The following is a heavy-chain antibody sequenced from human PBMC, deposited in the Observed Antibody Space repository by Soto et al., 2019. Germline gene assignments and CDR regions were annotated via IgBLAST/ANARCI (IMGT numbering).Heavy chain of an antibody. J-gene: IGHJ4*02. CDR2: INPNSGGT. V-gene: IGHV1-2*02. D-gene: IGHD3-3*01. CDR3: ARQLYDFWSGYYIGIGVY. Sequence: ASVKVSCKASGYTFTGYYMHWVRQAPGQGLEWMGWINPNSGGTNYAQKFQGRVTMTRDTSISTAYMELSRLRSDDTAVYYCARQLYDFWSGYYIGIGVYWGQGTLVTVSS. CDR1: GYTFTGYY.